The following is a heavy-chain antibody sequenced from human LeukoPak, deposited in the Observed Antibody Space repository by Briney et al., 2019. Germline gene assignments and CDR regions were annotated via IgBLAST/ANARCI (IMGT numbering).Heavy chain of an antibody. V-gene: IGHV1-2*02. CDR2: INPNSSGT. J-gene: IGHJ3*02. Sequence: ASVKVSCKASRYTFTGYYMHWVRQAPGQGLEWMGWINPNSSGTSYAQKFQGRVTMTRDTSINTAYMELSGLISDDTAVYYCVRDIFTVPARNAFDIWGQGTMVTVSS. CDR1: RYTFTGYY. CDR3: VRDIFTVPARNAFDI. D-gene: IGHD2-2*01.